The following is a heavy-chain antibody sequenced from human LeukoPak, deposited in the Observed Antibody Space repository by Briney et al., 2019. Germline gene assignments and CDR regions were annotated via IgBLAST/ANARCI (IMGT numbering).Heavy chain of an antibody. CDR1: GGSISSYY. D-gene: IGHD5-24*01. J-gene: IGHJ4*02. CDR2: IYTSGST. CDR3: ARGIWSEMATNYFDY. V-gene: IGHV4-4*09. Sequence: PSETLPLTCTVSGGSISSYYWSWIRQPPGKGLEWIGYIYTSGSTNYNPSLKSRVTISVDTSKNQFSLKLSSVTAADTAVYYCARGIWSEMATNYFDYWGQGTLVTVSS.